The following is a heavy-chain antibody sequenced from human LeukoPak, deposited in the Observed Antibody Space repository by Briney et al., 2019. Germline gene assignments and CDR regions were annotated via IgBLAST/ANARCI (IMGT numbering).Heavy chain of an antibody. D-gene: IGHD3-22*01. Sequence: GGALRLSCAASGFSFRNYAMTWVRQAPGKALHWVSAISGSGGNTYYADSVKGRFTVSRDNSKNTLYLQLNSLRAEDTAKYYCARDRNERSYDSSGYHCASGDAFDIWGQGTMVSVSS. J-gene: IGHJ3*02. CDR2: ISGSGGNT. CDR3: ARDRNERSYDSSGYHCASGDAFDI. V-gene: IGHV3-23*01. CDR1: GFSFRNYA.